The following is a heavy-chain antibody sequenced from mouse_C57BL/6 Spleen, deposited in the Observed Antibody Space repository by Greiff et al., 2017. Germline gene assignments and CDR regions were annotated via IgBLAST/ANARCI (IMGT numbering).Heavy chain of an antibody. CDR2: INPSNGGT. Sequence: QVQLQQPGTELVKPGASVKLSCKASGYTFTSYWMHWVKQRPGQGLEWIGNINPSNGGTNYNEKFKSKATLTVDKSSSTAYMQLSSLTSEDSAVYSSAKEGIYYGNYEDDWGQGTTLTVSS. CDR3: AKEGIYYGNYEDD. CDR1: GYTFTSYW. J-gene: IGHJ2*01. V-gene: IGHV1-53*01. D-gene: IGHD2-1*01.